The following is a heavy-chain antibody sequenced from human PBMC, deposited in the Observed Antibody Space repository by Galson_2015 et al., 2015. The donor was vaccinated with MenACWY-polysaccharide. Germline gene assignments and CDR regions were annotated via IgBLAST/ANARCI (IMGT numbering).Heavy chain of an antibody. CDR2: IQYDGSQK. CDR1: GLKFRGSG. J-gene: IGHJ3*01. V-gene: IGHV3-33*01. CDR3: AREGSRIVFHAFDV. Sequence: SLRLSCAASGLKFRGSGMHWVRQAPGKGLGWVAVIQYDGSQKQYIDSVKGRFTISRDNSKNTLYLEMNSLRAEDTALYYCAREGSRIVFHAFDVWGQGTMVIVSS. D-gene: IGHD3-10*02.